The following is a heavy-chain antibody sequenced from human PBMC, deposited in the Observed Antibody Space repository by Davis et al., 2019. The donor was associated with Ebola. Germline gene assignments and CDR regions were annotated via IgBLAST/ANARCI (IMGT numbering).Heavy chain of an antibody. D-gene: IGHD4-17*01. Sequence: AASVKVSCKASAYTFTSHAISCVRHSPGQGLEWMGWISAYNVNTNYAQKLQGRVTMTTDTSTSTAYMELRSLRSDDTAVYYCARGVDYGEQFDYWGQGTLVTVSS. J-gene: IGHJ4*02. CDR1: AYTFTSHA. CDR3: ARGVDYGEQFDY. V-gene: IGHV1-18*01. CDR2: ISAYNVNT.